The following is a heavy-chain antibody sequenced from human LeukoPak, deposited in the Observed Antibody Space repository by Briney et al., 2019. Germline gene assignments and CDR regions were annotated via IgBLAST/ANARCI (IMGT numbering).Heavy chain of an antibody. D-gene: IGHD6-19*01. CDR1: GFTFSDYY. Sequence: GGSLRLSCAASGFTFSDYYMSWIRQAPGKGLEWVSAISGSGGSTYYADSVKGRFTISRDNSKNTLYLQMNSLRAEDTAVYYCARLRYSSGFDYWGQGTLVTVSS. J-gene: IGHJ4*02. CDR3: ARLRYSSGFDY. V-gene: IGHV3-66*04. CDR2: ISGSGGST.